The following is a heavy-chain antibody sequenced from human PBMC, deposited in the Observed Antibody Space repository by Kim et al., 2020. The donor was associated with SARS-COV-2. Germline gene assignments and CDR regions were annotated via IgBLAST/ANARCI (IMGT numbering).Heavy chain of an antibody. D-gene: IGHD2-2*02. V-gene: IGHV3-30*01. CDR3: ARERWDIVVVPAAIGFDP. J-gene: IGHJ5*02. Sequence: KGRFTISRDNYKNTLYLQMNSLRAEDTAVYYCARERWDIVVVPAAIGFDPWGQGTLVTVSS.